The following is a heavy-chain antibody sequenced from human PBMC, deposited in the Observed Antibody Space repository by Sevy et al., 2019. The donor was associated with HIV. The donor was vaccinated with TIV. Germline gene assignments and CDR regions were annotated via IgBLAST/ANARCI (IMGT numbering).Heavy chain of an antibody. CDR2: IIPIFGTT. CDR3: ARGVTMIRGGGYYFDY. D-gene: IGHD3-22*01. J-gene: IGHJ4*02. CDR1: GGTFSSYA. Sequence: ASVKVSCKASGGTFSSYAIHWVRQAPGQGLEWMGGIIPIFGTTNYAQKFQGRVMITADESTSTSNMELSSLRSEDTAVYYCARGVTMIRGGGYYFDYWGQGTLVTVSS. V-gene: IGHV1-69*13.